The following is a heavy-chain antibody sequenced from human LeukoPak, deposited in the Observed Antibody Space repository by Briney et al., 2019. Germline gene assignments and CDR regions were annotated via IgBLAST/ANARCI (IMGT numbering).Heavy chain of an antibody. V-gene: IGHV3-30*02. D-gene: IGHD3-16*01. J-gene: IGHJ4*02. CDR1: GFTFSTFG. CDR2: IRHDGSIK. CDR3: AKDSLADIDY. Sequence: GGSLRLSCAASGFTFSTFGMYWVRQAPGKGLEWGAFIRHDGSIKNYADSVKGRSTISRDNSKNTLYLQMNSLRAEDTAVYYCAKDSLADIDYWGQGTLVTVSS.